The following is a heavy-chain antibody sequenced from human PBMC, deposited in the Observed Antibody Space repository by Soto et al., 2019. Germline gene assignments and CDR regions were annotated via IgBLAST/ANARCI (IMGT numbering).Heavy chain of an antibody. V-gene: IGHV4-59*01. J-gene: IGHJ6*03. CDR3: ARASYGSGSYHTMDV. CDR2: IYYSGST. D-gene: IGHD3-10*01. CDR1: GGSISSYY. Sequence: SETLSLTCTVSGGSISSYYWSWIRQPPGKGLEWIGYIYYSGSTNYNPSLKSRVTISVDTSKNQFSLKLSSVTAADTAVYYCARASYGSGSYHTMDVWGKGTTVTVSS.